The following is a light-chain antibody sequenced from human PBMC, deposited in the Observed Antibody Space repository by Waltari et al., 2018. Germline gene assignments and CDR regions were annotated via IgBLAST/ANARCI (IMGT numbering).Light chain of an antibody. V-gene: IGLV3-25*03. J-gene: IGLJ2*01. CDR2: KDS. Sequence: YELTQTPSMSVSPGQTASITCSGDILAKQYGHWNQQNPGQAPILIKYKDSERPSGIPERFSGSSSGTTVTLTISDVQSEDEADYYCQSTVSSGTYTGLFGGGTKLNVL. CDR1: ILAKQY. CDR3: QSTVSSGTYTGL.